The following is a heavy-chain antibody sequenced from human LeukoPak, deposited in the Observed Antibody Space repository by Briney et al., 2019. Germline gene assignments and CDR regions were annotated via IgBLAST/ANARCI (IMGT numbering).Heavy chain of an antibody. J-gene: IGHJ4*02. V-gene: IGHV4-34*01. CDR3: ARGFHY. CDR1: GGSFSGYY. CDR2: INHSGST. Sequence: SETLSLTCAVYGGSFSGYYWSWVRQPPGKGLEWIGEINHSGSTNYNPSLKSRVTISVDTSKNQFSLKLSSVTAADTAVYYCARGFHYWGQGTLVTVSS.